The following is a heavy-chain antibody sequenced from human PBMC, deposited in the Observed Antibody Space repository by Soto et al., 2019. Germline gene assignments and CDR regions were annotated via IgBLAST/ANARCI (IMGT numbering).Heavy chain of an antibody. J-gene: IGHJ4*02. V-gene: IGHV4-31*03. CDR1: GGSLSSGGYY. CDR2: IYYSGST. CDR3: ATETDLSPSYFDY. D-gene: IGHD3-16*02. Sequence: SETLSLTCTVSGGSLSSGGYYWSWIRQHPGKGLEWIGYIYYSGSTYYNPSLKSRVTISVYTSKNQICLKLSSVTAADTAVYYCATETDLSPSYFDYSGQGTLVTV.